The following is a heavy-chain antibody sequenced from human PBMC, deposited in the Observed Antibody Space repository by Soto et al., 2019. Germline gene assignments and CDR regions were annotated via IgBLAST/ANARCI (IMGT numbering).Heavy chain of an antibody. Sequence: SETLSLTCAVYGVSFSGYYWSWIRQPPGKGLEWIGEINHRGSTDYNTSLMSRVTISVDTSKNQFSLKLSSVTAADTAVYYCARSVQVTVNSYYYYMDVWGKGTTVTVSS. J-gene: IGHJ6*03. CDR3: ARSVQVTVNSYYYYMDV. V-gene: IGHV4-34*01. CDR1: GVSFSGYY. CDR2: INHRGST. D-gene: IGHD4-17*01.